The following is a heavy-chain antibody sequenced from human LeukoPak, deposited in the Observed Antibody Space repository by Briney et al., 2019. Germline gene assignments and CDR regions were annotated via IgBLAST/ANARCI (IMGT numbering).Heavy chain of an antibody. CDR3: ARVYGSGIYYKTY. CDR1: GFTFITYN. D-gene: IGHD3-10*01. CDR2: ISSSSSYI. J-gene: IGHJ4*02. Sequence: GGSLRLSGAASGFTFITYNMNWVRQPPGKGLDGVSFISSSSSYIYYADSVKGRFTISRDNAKNSLYLQMNTLRAEDTAVYYCARVYGSGIYYKTYWGQGTLVTVSS. V-gene: IGHV3-21*01.